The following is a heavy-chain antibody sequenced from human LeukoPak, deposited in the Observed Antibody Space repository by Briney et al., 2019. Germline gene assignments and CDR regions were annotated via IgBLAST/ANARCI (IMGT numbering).Heavy chain of an antibody. CDR2: ITSSGSTI. J-gene: IGHJ3*02. CDR1: GFTFSDYY. V-gene: IGHV3-11*01. CDR3: ARIGRPAAFDI. Sequence: GGSLRLSRAASGFTFSDYYMSWIRQAPGKGLEWVSYITSSGSTIYYADSMKGRFTISRDNAKHSLFLQLDSLRAEDTAVYYCARIGRPAAFDIWGQRTLVIVSS. D-gene: IGHD6-6*01.